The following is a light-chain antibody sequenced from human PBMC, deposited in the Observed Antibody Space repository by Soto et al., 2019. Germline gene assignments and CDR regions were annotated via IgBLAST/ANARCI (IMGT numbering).Light chain of an antibody. J-gene: IGKJ1*01. Sequence: EIVMTPSPATLSVSPGERATLSCRASQSVSSNLAWYQQKPGQAPRLLIYGASTRATGIPDRFSGSGSGTDFTLTINRLEPEDFAVYFCQHYGSSRTFGQGTKVDIK. CDR2: GAS. CDR3: QHYGSSRT. V-gene: IGKV3D-15*01. CDR1: QSVSSN.